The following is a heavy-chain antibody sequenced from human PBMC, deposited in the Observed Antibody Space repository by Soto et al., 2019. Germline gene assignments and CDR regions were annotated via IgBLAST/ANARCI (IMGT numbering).Heavy chain of an antibody. Sequence: QVQLVESGGGVVQPGRSLRLSCAASGFTFSSYGMHWVRQAPGKGLEWVAVIWYDGSNKYYADSVKGRFTISRDNSKNTLYLQMNSLRAEDTAVYYCARDSVIVVVVTATNGMDVWGQGTTVTDSS. D-gene: IGHD2-15*01. V-gene: IGHV3-33*01. CDR3: ARDSVIVVVVTATNGMDV. CDR1: GFTFSSYG. J-gene: IGHJ6*02. CDR2: IWYDGSNK.